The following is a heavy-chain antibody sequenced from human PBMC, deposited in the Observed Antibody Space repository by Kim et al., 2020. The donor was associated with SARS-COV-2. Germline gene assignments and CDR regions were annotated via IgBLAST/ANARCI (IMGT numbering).Heavy chain of an antibody. CDR3: ARTLSFMVQGGSTGALDFDY. CDR2: IYYSGST. D-gene: IGHD3-10*01. V-gene: IGHV4-31*03. J-gene: IGHJ4*02. Sequence: SETLSLTCTVSGGSISSGGYYWSWIRQHPGKGLEWIGYIYYSGSTYYNPSLKSRVTISVDTSKNQFSLKLSSVTAADTAVYYCARTLSFMVQGGSTGALDFDYWGQGTLVTVSS. CDR1: GGSISSGGYY.